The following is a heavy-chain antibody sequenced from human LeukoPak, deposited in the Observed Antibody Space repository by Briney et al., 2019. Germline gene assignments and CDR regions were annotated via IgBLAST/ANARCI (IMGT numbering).Heavy chain of an antibody. CDR1: GGSISSSSYY. Sequence: PSETLSLTCTVSGGSISSSSYYWGWIRQPPGKGLEWIASIYYSGSTYYNPSLKSRVTISVDTSKNQFSLKLSSVTAADTAVYYCARQVRVGQSIAAAGTGDFDYWGQGTLVTVSS. V-gene: IGHV4-39*01. J-gene: IGHJ4*02. CDR3: ARQVRVGQSIAAAGTGDFDY. CDR2: IYYSGST. D-gene: IGHD6-13*01.